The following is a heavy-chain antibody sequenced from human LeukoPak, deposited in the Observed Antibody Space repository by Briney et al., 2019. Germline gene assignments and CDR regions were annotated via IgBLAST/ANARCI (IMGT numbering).Heavy chain of an antibody. CDR1: GFTFSIYA. CDR3: ARPRLEYCSGGSCFDAFDI. CDR2: ISGSGGRI. D-gene: IGHD2-15*01. J-gene: IGHJ3*02. V-gene: IGHV3-23*01. Sequence: PGGSLRLSCAASGFTFSIYAMSWVRQAPGKGLEWVSAISGSGGRIYYGGSLKGRFTISRDNSKNTLSRRMNRLTAEDTAIYSCARPRLEYCSGGSCFDAFDIWGPGTLVTVSS.